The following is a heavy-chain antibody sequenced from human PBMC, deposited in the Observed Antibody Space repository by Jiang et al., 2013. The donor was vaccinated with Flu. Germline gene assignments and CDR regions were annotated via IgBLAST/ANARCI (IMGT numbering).Heavy chain of an antibody. V-gene: IGHV1-69*02. CDR3: ARAEWGGDYVSYYYYGMDV. J-gene: IGHJ6*02. Sequence: GAEVKKPGSSVKVSCKASGGTFSSYTISWVRQAPGQGLEWMGRIIPILGIANYAQKFQGRVTITADKSTSTAYMELSSLRSEDTAVYYCARAEWGGDYVSYYYYGMDVWGQGTTVTVSS. D-gene: IGHD4-17*01. CDR2: IIPILGIA. CDR1: GGTFSSYT.